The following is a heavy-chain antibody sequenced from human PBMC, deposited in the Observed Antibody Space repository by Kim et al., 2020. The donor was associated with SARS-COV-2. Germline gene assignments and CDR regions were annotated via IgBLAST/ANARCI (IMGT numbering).Heavy chain of an antibody. CDR1: GFTFNTYG. Sequence: GGSLRLSCAASGFTFNTYGMHWVRQAPGKGLEWVAGISYDGGNKYYADSVKGRFTISRDNSKNTLYLQMNSLRIEDTAVYYCAKSFSGSFFGYDYWGQGTLVTVSS. J-gene: IGHJ4*02. V-gene: IGHV3-30*18. CDR2: ISYDGGNK. D-gene: IGHD1-26*01. CDR3: AKSFSGSFFGYDY.